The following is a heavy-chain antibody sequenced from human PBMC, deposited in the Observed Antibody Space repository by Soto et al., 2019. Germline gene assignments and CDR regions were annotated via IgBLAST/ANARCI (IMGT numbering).Heavy chain of an antibody. CDR3: ARDRSNSPDYFDY. J-gene: IGHJ4*02. Sequence: PSETLSLTCTVSGGSISSDDYYWSWIRQPPGKGLEWVGYIYYTGRTSYNPSLESRVTISIDTSKNHFSLKLSSVSAADTAVYYCARDRSNSPDYFDYWGQGALVPVSS. CDR1: GGSISSDDYY. CDR2: IYYTGRT. V-gene: IGHV4-30-4*01. D-gene: IGHD6-6*01.